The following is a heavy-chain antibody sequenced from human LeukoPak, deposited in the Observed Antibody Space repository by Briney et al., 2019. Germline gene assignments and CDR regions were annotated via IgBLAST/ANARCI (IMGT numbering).Heavy chain of an antibody. D-gene: IGHD5-12*01. J-gene: IGHJ4*02. Sequence: NPSETLSLTCTVSGGSISSYYWSWIRQPPGKGLEWIGYIYYSGSTNYNPSLKSRVTISVDTSKNQFPLKLSSVTAADTAVYYCARYSGYDYRRRYFDYWGQGTLVTVSS. CDR2: IYYSGST. V-gene: IGHV4-59*01. CDR1: GGSISSYY. CDR3: ARYSGYDYRRRYFDY.